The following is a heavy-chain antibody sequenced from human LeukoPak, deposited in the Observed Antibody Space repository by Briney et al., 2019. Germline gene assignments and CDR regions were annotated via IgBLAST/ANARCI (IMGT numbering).Heavy chain of an antibody. Sequence: PSETLSLTCTVSGGSISSSSYYWGWIRQPPGKGLEWIGSIYYSGSTYYNPSLKSRVTISVDTSKNQFSLKLSSVTAADTAVYYCARDSYYYDSSGYYIGPVFDPWGQGTLVTVSS. CDR3: ARDSYYYDSSGYYIGPVFDP. CDR2: IYYSGST. J-gene: IGHJ5*02. D-gene: IGHD3-22*01. V-gene: IGHV4-39*07. CDR1: GGSISSSSYY.